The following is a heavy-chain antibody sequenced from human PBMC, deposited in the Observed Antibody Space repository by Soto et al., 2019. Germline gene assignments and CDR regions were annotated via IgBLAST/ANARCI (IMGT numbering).Heavy chain of an antibody. Sequence: QVQLQESDPGLVKPSQTLSLTCTVSGGSISSGGYYWSWIRQHPGKGLEWIGYIYYSGSTYYNPSLKSRVTISVDTSKNQFSLKLSSVTAADTAVYYCARGIVVVPAATSGNWFDPWGQGTLVTVSS. V-gene: IGHV4-31*03. D-gene: IGHD2-2*01. CDR2: IYYSGST. J-gene: IGHJ5*02. CDR3: ARGIVVVPAATSGNWFDP. CDR1: GGSISSGGYY.